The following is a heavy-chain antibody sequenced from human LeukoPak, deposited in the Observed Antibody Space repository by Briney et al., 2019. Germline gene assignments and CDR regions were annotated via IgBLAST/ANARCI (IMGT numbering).Heavy chain of an antibody. V-gene: IGHV4-59*01. Sequence: IPSETLSLTCTVSGGSISSYYWSWIRQPPGKGLEWIGYIYYSGSTNYNPSLKSRVTISVDTSKNQFSLKLSSVTAADTAVYYCASLDCSSTSCNDAFDIWGQGTMVTVSP. CDR1: GGSISSYY. J-gene: IGHJ3*02. CDR2: IYYSGST. CDR3: ASLDCSSTSCNDAFDI. D-gene: IGHD2-2*01.